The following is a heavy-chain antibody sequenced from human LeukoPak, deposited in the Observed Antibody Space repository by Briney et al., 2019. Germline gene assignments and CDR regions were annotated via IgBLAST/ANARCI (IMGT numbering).Heavy chain of an antibody. CDR1: GFTFSIYD. CDR2: IATTGDS. Sequence: GGSLRLSCAASGFTFSIYDMHWVRQARGKPLEWVSAIATTGDSYYPGSVKGRFTISRENAKNSLYLQMNSLRAGDTAVYYCAKDSDWAFDYWGQGTLVTVSS. D-gene: IGHD3/OR15-3a*01. J-gene: IGHJ4*02. CDR3: AKDSDWAFDY. V-gene: IGHV3-13*01.